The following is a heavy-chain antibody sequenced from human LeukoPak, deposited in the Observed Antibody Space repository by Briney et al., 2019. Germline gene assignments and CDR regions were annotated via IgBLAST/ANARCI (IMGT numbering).Heavy chain of an antibody. CDR3: ATRTYSSSSSLFDY. V-gene: IGHV1-18*04. CDR1: GYTFTGYY. CDR2: ISAYNGNT. D-gene: IGHD6-6*01. Sequence: AAVKVSCKASGYTFTGYYIHWVRQAPGQGLEWMGWISAYNGNTNYAQKLQGRVTMTTDTSTSTAYMELRSLRSDDTAFYYCATRTYSSSSSLFDYWGQGTLVTVSS. J-gene: IGHJ4*02.